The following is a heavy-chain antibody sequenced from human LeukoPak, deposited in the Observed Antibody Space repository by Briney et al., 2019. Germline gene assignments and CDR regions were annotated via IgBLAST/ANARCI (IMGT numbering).Heavy chain of an antibody. CDR2: IYYSGST. CDR1: GGSISSYY. V-gene: IGHV4-59*01. Sequence: KSSETLSLTCTVSGGSISSYYWSWIRQPPGMGLEWIGYIYYSGSTNYNPSLKSRVTISVDTSKNQFSLKLSSVTAADTAVYYCARAYDYDDFDYYYYGMDVWGQGTTVTVSS. CDR3: ARAYDYDDFDYYYYGMDV. J-gene: IGHJ6*02. D-gene: IGHD4-17*01.